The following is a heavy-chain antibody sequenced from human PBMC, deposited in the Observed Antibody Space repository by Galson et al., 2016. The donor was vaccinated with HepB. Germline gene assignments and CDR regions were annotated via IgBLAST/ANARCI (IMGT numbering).Heavy chain of an antibody. Sequence: SLRLSCAASGFFFSDYYMSWVRQAPGKGLEWLSHMTTSGSTTHYADSVKGRFTASRDNAKSSLFLHLNSLSAEDTALYYCARGLRAGACSTTTCEGTYDMGGQGTMVTVSS. V-gene: IGHV3-11*01. CDR2: MTTSGSTT. D-gene: IGHD2-2*01. CDR3: ARGLRAGACSTTTCEGTYDM. J-gene: IGHJ3*02. CDR1: GFFFSDYY.